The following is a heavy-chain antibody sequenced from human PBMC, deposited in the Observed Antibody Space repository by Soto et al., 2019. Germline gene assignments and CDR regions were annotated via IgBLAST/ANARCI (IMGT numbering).Heavy chain of an antibody. Sequence: SGSWIRQPPGKGLEWIGYIYHSGSTYYNPSLKSRVTISVDRSKNQFSLKLSSVTAADTAMYYCARGGNNHYYHSNSDYYYYGMDVWGQGTTVTVSS. CDR3: ARGGNNHYYHSNSDYYYYGMDV. D-gene: IGHD3-22*01. J-gene: IGHJ6*02. CDR2: IYHSGST. V-gene: IGHV4-30-2*01. CDR1: S.